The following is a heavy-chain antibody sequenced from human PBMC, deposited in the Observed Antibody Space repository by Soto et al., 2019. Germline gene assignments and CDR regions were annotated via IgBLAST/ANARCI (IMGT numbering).Heavy chain of an antibody. CDR1: GFTFSHYA. CDR2: ISSAGNT. V-gene: IGHV3-23*01. J-gene: IGHJ4*02. D-gene: IGHD6-6*01. CDR3: AKKVRDGTSSPYYFDY. Sequence: GVSLRLSCAASGFTFSHYAMSWVRQAPGKGLEWVSAISSAGNTYYSDSVKGRFTISRDNSKNTLSLQMDSLRAEDTALYYCAKKVRDGTSSPYYFDYWGRGTLVTVSS.